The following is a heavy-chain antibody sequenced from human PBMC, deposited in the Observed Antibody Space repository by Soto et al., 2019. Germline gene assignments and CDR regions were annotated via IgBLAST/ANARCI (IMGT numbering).Heavy chain of an antibody. CDR1: GYTFRSYG. J-gene: IGHJ6*03. CDR3: ARVYYMDV. CDR2: ISVHNGDT. Sequence: QVQLVQSGAEVKKPGASVQVCCKASGYTFRSYGINWVRQAPGQGLEWMGRISVHNGDTKYAQKFQGRVIMTTDTSTSTAYMELRSLRSDDTAVYYCARVYYMDVWGKGTTVTVSS. V-gene: IGHV1-18*01.